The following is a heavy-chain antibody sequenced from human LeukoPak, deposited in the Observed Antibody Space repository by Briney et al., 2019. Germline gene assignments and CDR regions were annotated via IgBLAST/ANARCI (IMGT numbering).Heavy chain of an antibody. J-gene: IGHJ5*02. CDR3: ARASRGYSGYDFEDLDWFDP. V-gene: IGHV3-21*01. Sequence: GGSLRLSCAASGFTFSSYSMNWVRQAPGKGLEWVSSISSSSSYIYYADSVKGRFTISRDNAKNSLYLQMNSLRAEDTAVYYCARASRGYSGYDFEDLDWFDPWGQGTLVTVSS. D-gene: IGHD5-12*01. CDR1: GFTFSSYS. CDR2: ISSSSSYI.